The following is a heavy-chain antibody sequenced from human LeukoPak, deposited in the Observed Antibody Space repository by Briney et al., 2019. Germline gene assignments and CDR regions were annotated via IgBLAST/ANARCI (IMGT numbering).Heavy chain of an antibody. CDR3: ARVQMSRGAFDI. J-gene: IGHJ3*02. D-gene: IGHD5-24*01. CDR1: GGSISSGGYY. V-gene: IGHV4-31*03. Sequence: PSETLSLTCTVSGGSISSGGYYWSWIRQHPGKGLEWIGYIYYSGSTYYNPSLKSRVTISVDTSKNQFSPKLSSVTAADTAVYYCARVQMSRGAFDIWGQGTMVTVSS. CDR2: IYYSGST.